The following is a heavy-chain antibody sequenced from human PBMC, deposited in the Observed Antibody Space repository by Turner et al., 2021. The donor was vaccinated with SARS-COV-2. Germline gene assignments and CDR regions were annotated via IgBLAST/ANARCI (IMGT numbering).Heavy chain of an antibody. CDR1: GFTFSTYG. CDR3: AKSQWELPL. J-gene: IGHJ4*02. Sequence: EVKLSESGGGLVQPGGSLGLSCAASGFTFSTYGMTWVRQAPGKGLESVAVITPNGSNAYYAYSVKGRFTISRDNSNNTVYLQMDGLRAEDTAVYYCAKSQWELPLWGQGTLVTVSS. V-gene: IGHV3-23*01. D-gene: IGHD1-26*01. CDR2: ITPNGSNA.